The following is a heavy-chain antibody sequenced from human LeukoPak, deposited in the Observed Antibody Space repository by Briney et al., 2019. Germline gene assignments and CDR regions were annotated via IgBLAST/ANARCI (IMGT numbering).Heavy chain of an antibody. CDR3: ARQPPVAASGNFVDF. CDR2: IYYSGST. Sequence: SETLSLTCTVSGASISSSSYYWGWLRQPPGKELEWIASIYYSGSTYYNPSLKSRVAISVDTSKNQFSLKLSSVTAADTAVYYCARQPPVAASGNFVDFWGQGTLVTVSS. V-gene: IGHV4-39*01. D-gene: IGHD4-23*01. CDR1: GASISSSSYY. J-gene: IGHJ4*02.